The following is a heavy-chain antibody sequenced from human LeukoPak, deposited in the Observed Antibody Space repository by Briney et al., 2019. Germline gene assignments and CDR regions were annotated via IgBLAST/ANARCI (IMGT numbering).Heavy chain of an antibody. D-gene: IGHD6-13*01. CDR2: IYSGGST. Sequence: PGGSLRLSCAASGFTFSSCAMSWVRQAPGSGLEWVSVIYSGGSTYYADSVRGRFTISRDNSKNTLYLQMSSLRAEDTAVYYCAKDRMVAGIATYYFDYWGQGTLVTVSS. CDR1: GFTFSSCA. J-gene: IGHJ4*02. V-gene: IGHV3-66*01. CDR3: AKDRMVAGIATYYFDY.